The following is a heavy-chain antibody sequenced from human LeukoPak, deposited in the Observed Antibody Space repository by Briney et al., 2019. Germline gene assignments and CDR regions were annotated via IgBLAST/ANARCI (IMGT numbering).Heavy chain of an antibody. CDR2: ISGSGGST. D-gene: IGHD6-13*01. CDR1: GFTFSSYW. Sequence: GGSLRLSCAASGFTFSSYWMHWVRQAPGKGLEWVSVISGSGGSTYYANSVKGRFTISRDNSKNTLYLEMNSLRAEDTAVYYCAKRSDYSSSWYYLDYWGQGTLVTVSS. J-gene: IGHJ4*02. V-gene: IGHV3-23*01. CDR3: AKRSDYSSSWYYLDY.